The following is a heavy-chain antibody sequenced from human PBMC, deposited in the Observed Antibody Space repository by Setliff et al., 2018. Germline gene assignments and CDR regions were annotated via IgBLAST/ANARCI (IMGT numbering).Heavy chain of an antibody. J-gene: IGHJ4*02. CDR3: ARPFSYSSGWYVYGY. Sequence: PGGSLRLSCAASGFTFSSYWMSWVRQAPGKGLEWVANIKQDGSEKYYVDSVKGRFTISRDNAKNSLYLQMNSLRAEDPAVYYCARPFSYSSGWYVYGYWSQGTLVTVSS. CDR2: IKQDGSEK. D-gene: IGHD6-19*01. CDR1: GFTFSSYW. V-gene: IGHV3-7*05.